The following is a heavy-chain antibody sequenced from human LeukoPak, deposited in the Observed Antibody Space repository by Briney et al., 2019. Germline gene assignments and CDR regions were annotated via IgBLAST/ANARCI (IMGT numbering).Heavy chain of an antibody. CDR3: ARHFWSGYYIDY. Sequence: PSETLSLTCAVSGDSNTSGHYWGWIRQPPGKGLEWIGSIYHSGKTYYNPSLKSRVTISVDTSKNQFSLKLSSVTAADTAVYYCARHFWSGYYIDYWGQGTLVTVSS. J-gene: IGHJ4*02. CDR2: IYHSGKT. CDR1: GDSNTSGHY. D-gene: IGHD3-3*02. V-gene: IGHV4-38-2*01.